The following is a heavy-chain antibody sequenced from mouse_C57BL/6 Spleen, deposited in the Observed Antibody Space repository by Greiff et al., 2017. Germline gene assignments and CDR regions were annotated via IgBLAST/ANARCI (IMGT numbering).Heavy chain of an antibody. V-gene: IGHV1-81*01. CDR3: ASLYDYDWFAY. J-gene: IGHJ3*01. CDR2: IYPRSGNT. CDR1: GYTFTSYG. Sequence: VQRVESGAELARPGASVKLSCKASGYTFTSYGISWVKQRTGQGLEWIGEIYPRSGNTYYNEKFKGKATLTADKSSSTAYMELRSLTSEDSAVYFCASLYDYDWFAYWGQGTLVTVSA. D-gene: IGHD2-4*01.